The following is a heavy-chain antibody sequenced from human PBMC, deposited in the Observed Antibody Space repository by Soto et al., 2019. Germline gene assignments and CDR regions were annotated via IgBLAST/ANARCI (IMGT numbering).Heavy chain of an antibody. J-gene: IGHJ4*02. D-gene: IGHD3-10*01. Sequence: EVQLLESGGGLVQPGGSLRLSCGVSGFTFNDFEMNWVRQAPGKGLEWLAYIDGSGTTKKYADSVRGRFTISRDNPNNSLFLQMSSLSAADTPIYYCARGFGRFNYWGQGTLVYVSS. CDR3: ARGFGRFNY. CDR1: GFTFNDFE. CDR2: IDGSGTTK. V-gene: IGHV3-48*03.